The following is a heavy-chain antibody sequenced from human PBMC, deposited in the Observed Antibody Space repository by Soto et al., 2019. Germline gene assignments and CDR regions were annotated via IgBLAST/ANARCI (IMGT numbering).Heavy chain of an antibody. J-gene: IGHJ4*02. CDR2: IYYSGST. CDR1: GGSISSYY. V-gene: IGHV4-59*08. Sequence: SETLSLTCTVSGGSISSYYWSWIRQPPGKGLEWIGYIYYSGSTNYNPSLKSRVTISVDTSKNQFSLKLSSVTAADTAVYYCARAMITFGGVIAKFDYWGQGTLVTVSS. CDR3: ARAMITFGGVIAKFDY. D-gene: IGHD3-16*02.